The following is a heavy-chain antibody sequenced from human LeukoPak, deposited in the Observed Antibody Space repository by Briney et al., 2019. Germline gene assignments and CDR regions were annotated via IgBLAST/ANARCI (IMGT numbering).Heavy chain of an antibody. Sequence: ASVKVSCKASGYTFTDYYMHWVRQAPGQGLEWMGRINPNSGGTSSARKFQGRVTVTRDTSISTVYMELSRLTSDDTAVYSCARSPSGWYGDYWGQGTLVTVSS. CDR2: INPNSGGT. CDR3: ARSPSGWYGDY. V-gene: IGHV1-2*06. CDR1: GYTFTDYY. D-gene: IGHD6-19*01. J-gene: IGHJ4*02.